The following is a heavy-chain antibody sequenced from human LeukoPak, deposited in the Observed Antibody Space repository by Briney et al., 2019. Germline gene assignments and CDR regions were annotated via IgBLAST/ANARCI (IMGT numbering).Heavy chain of an antibody. CDR1: GFTFMSYG. D-gene: IGHD3-22*01. CDR3: AKVRYEIEDYYDSSGYYWVYFDY. Sequence: GGSLRLSCAASGFTFMSYGMHWVRQAPGKGLEWVAFIRYDGSNKYYADSVKGRFTISRDNSKNTLYLQMNSLRAEDTAVYYCAKVRYEIEDYYDSSGYYWVYFDYWGQGTLVTVSS. V-gene: IGHV3-30*02. CDR2: IRYDGSNK. J-gene: IGHJ4*02.